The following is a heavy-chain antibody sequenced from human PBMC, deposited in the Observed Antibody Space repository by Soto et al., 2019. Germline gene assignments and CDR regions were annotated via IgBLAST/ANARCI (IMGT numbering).Heavy chain of an antibody. Sequence: QVQLVQSGAEVKKPGASVKVSCKASGYTFTGYYMHWVRQAPGQGLEWMGWINPNSGGTNYAQKFQGWVTMTRDTYISTAYMELSRLRSDDTAVYYCARGWCSGGSCQRQNWFDPWGQGTLVTVSS. CDR3: ARGWCSGGSCQRQNWFDP. J-gene: IGHJ5*02. D-gene: IGHD2-15*01. V-gene: IGHV1-2*04. CDR2: INPNSGGT. CDR1: GYTFTGYY.